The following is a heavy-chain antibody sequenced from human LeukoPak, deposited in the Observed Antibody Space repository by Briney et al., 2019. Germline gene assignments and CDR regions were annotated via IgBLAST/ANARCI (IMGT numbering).Heavy chain of an antibody. Sequence: SGTLSLTCAVSGDSITSHSWWSWVRQPPGKGLEWIGEVHHGGASNYDPSLESRVTISVDKSKNRFSLNLRTVTAADTATYYCASHVTVLGTRGFDFWGRGTLVTVS. D-gene: IGHD6-19*01. J-gene: IGHJ4*02. V-gene: IGHV4-4*02. CDR1: GDSITSHSW. CDR3: ASHVTVLGTRGFDF. CDR2: VHHGGAS.